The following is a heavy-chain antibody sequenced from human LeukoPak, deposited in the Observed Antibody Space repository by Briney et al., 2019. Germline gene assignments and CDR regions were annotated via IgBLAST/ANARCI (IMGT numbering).Heavy chain of an antibody. V-gene: IGHV3-11*01. CDR3: AKVRAAAGTMGGDAFDI. CDR1: GFTFSDYY. J-gene: IGHJ3*02. Sequence: GGSLRLSCAASGFTFSDYYMSWIRQAPGKGLEWVSYISSSGSTIYYADSVKGRFTISRDNAKNSLYLQMNSLRAEDTALYYCAKVRAAAGTMGGDAFDIWGQGTMVTVSS. CDR2: ISSSGSTI. D-gene: IGHD6-13*01.